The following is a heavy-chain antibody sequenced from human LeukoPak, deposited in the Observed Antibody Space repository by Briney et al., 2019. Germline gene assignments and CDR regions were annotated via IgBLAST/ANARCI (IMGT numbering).Heavy chain of an antibody. CDR1: GGSISSTSHY. V-gene: IGHV4-39*01. J-gene: IGHJ4*02. Sequence: SETLSLTCTVSGGSISSTSHYWSWIRQSPGKGLEWIGSMHYSGYTYYHPSLKSRLTISVDTSKNQFSLRLTSVTAADTAICYCARAIGYSSVFDYWGQGSLVTVSS. CDR2: MHYSGYT. CDR3: ARAIGYSSVFDY. D-gene: IGHD6-19*01.